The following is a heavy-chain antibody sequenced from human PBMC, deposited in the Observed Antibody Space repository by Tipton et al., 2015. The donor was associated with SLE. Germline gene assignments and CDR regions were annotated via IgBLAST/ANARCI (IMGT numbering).Heavy chain of an antibody. D-gene: IGHD3-3*01. CDR2: VFRSGTS. Sequence: TLSLTCTVSGYSISSGHLWGWIRQAPGKGLEWIASVFRSGTSHYNPSLKRRVTISGDTSKNQFSLKLSSATATDTAVYYCARRSGAIFGVVIMYYYYGMDVWGQGTTVTVSS. V-gene: IGHV4-38-2*02. J-gene: IGHJ6*02. CDR1: GYSISSGHL. CDR3: ARRSGAIFGVVIMYYYYGMDV.